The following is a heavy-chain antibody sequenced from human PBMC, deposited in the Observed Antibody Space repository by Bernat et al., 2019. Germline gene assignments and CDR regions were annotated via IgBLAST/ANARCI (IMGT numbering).Heavy chain of an antibody. Sequence: EVQLVESGGGLVKPGGSLRLSCAASGFTFSSYSMNWVRQAPGKGLEWVPSISSSSSYIYYAESQQGRFTISRDNAKNSLYLQMNSLRAEDTAVYYCARDASGYSYTRFGRGYYYGMDVWGQGTTVTVSS. V-gene: IGHV3-21*01. CDR2: ISSSSSYI. D-gene: IGHD5-18*01. J-gene: IGHJ6*02. CDR3: ARDASGYSYTRFGRGYYYGMDV. CDR1: GFTFSSYS.